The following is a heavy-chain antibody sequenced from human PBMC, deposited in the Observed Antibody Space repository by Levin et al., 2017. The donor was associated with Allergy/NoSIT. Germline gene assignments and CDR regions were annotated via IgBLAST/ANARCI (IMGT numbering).Heavy chain of an antibody. Sequence: SGPTLVKATETLTLTCSFSGFSLSTAGVGVGWIRQPPGKALEWLAVIYWDGDKRYSPSLESRLTLFKDSSKNLGVLTMSNMGPVDTGTYYCAQQILAAPVLGAIAVWGLGTMVTVSS. CDR2: IYWDGDK. CDR1: GFSLSTAGVG. J-gene: IGHJ3*01. CDR3: AQQILAAPVLGAIAV. V-gene: IGHV2-5*02. D-gene: IGHD5-12*01.